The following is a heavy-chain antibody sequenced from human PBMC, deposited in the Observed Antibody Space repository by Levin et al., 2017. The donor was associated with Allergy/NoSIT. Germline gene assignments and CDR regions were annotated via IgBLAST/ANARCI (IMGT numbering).Heavy chain of an antibody. CDR2: INHSGST. J-gene: IGHJ2*01. Sequence: PSETLSLTCAVYGGSFSGYYWSWIRQPPGKGLEWIGEINHSGSTNYNPSLKSRVTISVDTSKNQFSLKLSSVTAADTAVYYCARCGRRLLRYFDWIGYFDLWGRGTLVTVSS. CDR1: GGSFSGYY. V-gene: IGHV4-34*01. D-gene: IGHD3-9*01. CDR3: ARCGRRLLRYFDWIGYFDL.